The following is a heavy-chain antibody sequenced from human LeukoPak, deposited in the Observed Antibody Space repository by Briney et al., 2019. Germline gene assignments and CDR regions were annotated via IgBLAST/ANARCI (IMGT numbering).Heavy chain of an antibody. Sequence: GGSLRLSCAASGFTFSSYAMSCVRQAPGKGLEWVSSISGSGGSTYYADSVKGRFTISRDNSKNTLYLQMNSLRAEDTAVYYCAKVIIPVTHYFDYWGQGTLVTVSS. V-gene: IGHV3-23*01. CDR1: GFTFSSYA. J-gene: IGHJ4*02. CDR3: AKVIIPVTHYFDY. D-gene: IGHD4-11*01. CDR2: ISGSGGST.